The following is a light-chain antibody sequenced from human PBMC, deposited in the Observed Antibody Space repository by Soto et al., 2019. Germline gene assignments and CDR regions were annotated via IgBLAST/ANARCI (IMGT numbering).Light chain of an antibody. Sequence: QSALTQPASVSGSPGQSITTSCTGTSSDVGGYNYVSWYQQHPGKAPKLMIYDVSNRPSGVSNRFSGSKSGNTASLTISGLQAEDEADYYCSSYASSNPPHVAFGGGTKLTVL. CDR2: DVS. CDR3: SSYASSNPPHVA. V-gene: IGLV2-14*01. J-gene: IGLJ2*01. CDR1: SSDVGGYNY.